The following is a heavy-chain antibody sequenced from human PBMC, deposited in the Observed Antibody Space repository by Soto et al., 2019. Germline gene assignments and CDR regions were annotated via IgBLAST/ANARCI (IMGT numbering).Heavy chain of an antibody. Sequence: GGSLRLSCAASGFTFGWFGMHWVRQAPGKGLEWLAVMSYDGRNQYYSDSVEGRFTISRDNSKNTLYLQMNSLRAEDTAVYYCARERDILTNYYPKPLDYWGHGTLVTVSS. D-gene: IGHD3-9*01. CDR3: ARERDILTNYYPKPLDY. CDR1: GFTFGWFG. J-gene: IGHJ4*01. CDR2: MSYDGRNQ. V-gene: IGHV3-33*05.